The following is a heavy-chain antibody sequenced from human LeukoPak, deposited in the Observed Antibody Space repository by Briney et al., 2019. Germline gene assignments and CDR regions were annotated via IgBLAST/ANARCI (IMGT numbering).Heavy chain of an antibody. CDR2: INSDGSST. CDR3: ARVSPNTVTTLQYFDY. Sequence: GGSLRLSCAASGFTFSSYWMHWVRQAPGKGLVWVSRINSDGSSTSYADSVKGRFTISGDNAKNTLYLQMNSLRAEDTAVYYCARVSPNTVTTLQYFDYWGQGTLVTVSS. D-gene: IGHD4-17*01. CDR1: GFTFSSYW. V-gene: IGHV3-74*01. J-gene: IGHJ4*02.